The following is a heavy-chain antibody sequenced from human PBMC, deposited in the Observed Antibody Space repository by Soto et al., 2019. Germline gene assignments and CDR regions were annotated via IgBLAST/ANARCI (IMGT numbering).Heavy chain of an antibody. Sequence: PSATLSLTCAVHGGSFRGYYWSWTRQPPGKGLQWIGEINNSGTNNHNNSTKRRVTISVDTSNNQFSLKLRSPTDADTAVYYCASGLAAVDYWGQGTMVTVS. CDR3: ASGLAAVDY. CDR2: INNSGTN. V-gene: IGHV4-34*01. CDR1: GGSFRGYY. D-gene: IGHD6-13*01. J-gene: IGHJ4*02.